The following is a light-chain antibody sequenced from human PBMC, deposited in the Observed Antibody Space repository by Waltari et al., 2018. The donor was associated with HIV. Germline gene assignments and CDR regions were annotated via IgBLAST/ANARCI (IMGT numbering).Light chain of an antibody. CDR2: WAS. V-gene: IGKV4-1*01. Sequence: DIVMTQSPDSLAVSLGERATINCKSSQSVLYSSKNRTYLAWYQQKPGQPPKLLIYWASTRESGVPGRFSGSGSETDFTLTISSLQAEDVAVYYCQQSYSIPPTFGGGTKEEIK. J-gene: IGKJ4*02. CDR3: QQSYSIPPT. CDR1: QSVLYSSKNRTY.